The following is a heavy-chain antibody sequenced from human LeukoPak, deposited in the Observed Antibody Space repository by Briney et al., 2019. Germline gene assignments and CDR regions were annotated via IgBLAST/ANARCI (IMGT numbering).Heavy chain of an antibody. J-gene: IGHJ4*02. Sequence: ASVKVSCKVSGYTLTELSMHWVPQAPGKGLGWMGGFDPEDGETIYAQKFKGRVTMTEDTSTDTAYMELSSLRSEDTAVYYCATNSQTDRQLSHFYDSSGYRFDYWGQGTLVTVSS. D-gene: IGHD3-22*01. V-gene: IGHV1-24*01. CDR1: GYTLTELS. CDR3: ATNSQTDRQLSHFYDSSGYRFDY. CDR2: FDPEDGET.